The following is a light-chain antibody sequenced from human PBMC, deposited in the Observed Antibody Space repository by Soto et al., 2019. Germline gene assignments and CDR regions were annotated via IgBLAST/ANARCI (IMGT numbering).Light chain of an antibody. CDR1: QSVSSN. Sequence: EIVMTQSPATLSLSPGERATLSCRASQSVSSNLAWYQQKPGQAPRLLIFGASTRATGIPARFSGSGSGTEFTLTISSLQSEDFAVYYCQQYKNWWTFGQGTKVDSK. CDR2: GAS. CDR3: QQYKNWWT. J-gene: IGKJ1*01. V-gene: IGKV3-15*01.